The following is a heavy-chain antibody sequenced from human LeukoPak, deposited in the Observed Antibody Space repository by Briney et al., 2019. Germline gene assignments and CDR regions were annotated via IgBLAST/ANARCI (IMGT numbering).Heavy chain of an antibody. CDR2: MNPNSGNT. CDR3: TRGSSGRRDN. J-gene: IGHJ4*02. D-gene: IGHD6-19*01. V-gene: IGHV1-8*01. CDR1: GYTFTSCD. Sequence: RVSVKVSCKASGYTFTSCDINWVRQATGQGLEWMGWMNPNSGNTGYGQSFQGRITMTRDISIGTAYMELSNLTSEDTAIYYCTRGSSGRRDNWGQGTLVTVSA.